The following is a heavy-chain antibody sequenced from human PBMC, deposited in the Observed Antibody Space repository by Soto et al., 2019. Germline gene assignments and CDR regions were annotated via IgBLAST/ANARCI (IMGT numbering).Heavy chain of an antibody. V-gene: IGHV1-69*01. CDR3: ARGRSSPNFVP. CDR2: LIPIFGAA. Sequence: QVQLVQSGAEVRKPGSSVKVSCKISGGTFTNYVISWLRQAPGQGLEWMGGLIPIFGAANLAQKFQGRVTIAADESTSRVNMELSRLTSEDTAVYYCARGRSSPNFVPWGEGNLVTVSS. CDR1: GGTFTNYV. J-gene: IGHJ5*02. D-gene: IGHD6-6*01.